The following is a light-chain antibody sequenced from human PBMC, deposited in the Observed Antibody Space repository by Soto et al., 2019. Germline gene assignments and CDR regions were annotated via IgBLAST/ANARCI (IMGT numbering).Light chain of an antibody. V-gene: IGKV3-20*01. Sequence: EIVLTQSPGTLYLSPGERATLSCRSSQSGSSYYLAWYQQKPGQAPRLLIYGAYSRATGIPDRFSGSGSGTDFTLTISRLEPEDSAVYYFQQYGRSISIHFGQGTRLEI. CDR2: GAY. CDR1: QSGSSYY. J-gene: IGKJ5*01. CDR3: QQYGRSISIH.